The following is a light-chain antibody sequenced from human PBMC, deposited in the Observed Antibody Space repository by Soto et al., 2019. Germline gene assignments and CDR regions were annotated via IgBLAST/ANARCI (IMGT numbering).Light chain of an antibody. CDR1: QGISSY. Sequence: AIRMTQSPSSLSASTGDRVTITCRASQGISSYLAWYQQKPGKAPKLLIYAASTLQSGVPSRFSGSGSGSDFTLTISCLQSEDFANYYCQQYYRYPLTFGGGTKVEIK. CDR2: AAS. V-gene: IGKV1-8*01. J-gene: IGKJ4*01. CDR3: QQYYRYPLT.